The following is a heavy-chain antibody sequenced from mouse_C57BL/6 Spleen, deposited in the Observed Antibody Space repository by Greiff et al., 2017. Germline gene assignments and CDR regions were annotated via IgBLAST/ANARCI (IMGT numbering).Heavy chain of an antibody. CDR1: GYAFSSYW. D-gene: IGHD1-1*01. V-gene: IGHV1-80*01. CDR3: ARGITTVVATGDYFDY. CDR2: IYPGDGDT. Sequence: VKLQQSGAELVKPGASVKISCKASGYAFSSYWMNWVKQRPGKGLEWIGQIYPGDGDTNYNGKFKGKATLTADKSSSTAYMQLSSLTSEDSAVYFCARGITTVVATGDYFDYWGQGTTLTVSS. J-gene: IGHJ2*01.